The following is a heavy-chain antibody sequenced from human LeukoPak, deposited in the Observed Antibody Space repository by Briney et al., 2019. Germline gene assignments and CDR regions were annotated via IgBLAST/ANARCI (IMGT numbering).Heavy chain of an antibody. V-gene: IGHV4-59*08. CDR3: ARHLVAARSEVNWFDP. J-gene: IGHJ5*02. Sequence: SETLSLTCTVSGGSISSYYWSWIRQPPGKGLEWIGYIYYSGSTNYNPSLKSRVTISVDTSKNQFSLKLSSVTAADTAVYYCARHLVAARSEVNWFDPWGQGTLVTVSS. CDR1: GGSISSYY. D-gene: IGHD2-15*01. CDR2: IYYSGST.